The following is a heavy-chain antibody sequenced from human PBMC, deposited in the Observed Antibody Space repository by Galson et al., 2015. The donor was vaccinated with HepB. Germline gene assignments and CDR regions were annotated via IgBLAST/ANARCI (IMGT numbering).Heavy chain of an antibody. Sequence: SLRLSCATSGFTFSSYGMHWVRQAPGKGLEWVAVISYDGSNKYYADSVKGRFTSSRDNSKNTLYLQMNSLRPEDTAVYYCAKVRRLYTIVGATTYWGQGTLFTVSS. CDR2: ISYDGSNK. CDR1: GFTFSSYG. D-gene: IGHD1-26*01. V-gene: IGHV3-30*18. J-gene: IGHJ4*02. CDR3: AKVRRLYTIVGATTY.